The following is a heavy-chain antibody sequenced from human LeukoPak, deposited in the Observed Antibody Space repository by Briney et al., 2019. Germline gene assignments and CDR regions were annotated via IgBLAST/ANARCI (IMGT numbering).Heavy chain of an antibody. CDR3: ARTDRSSGFDY. CDR1: GGSISSYY. Sequence: SETLSLTCTVSGGSISSYYWSWIRQPPGKGLEWIGYIYYSGSTNYNPSLKSRVTISVDTSKNQFSLKLSSVTAADTAVYYCARTDRSSGFDYWGQETLVTVSS. J-gene: IGHJ4*02. CDR2: IYYSGST. V-gene: IGHV4-59*12.